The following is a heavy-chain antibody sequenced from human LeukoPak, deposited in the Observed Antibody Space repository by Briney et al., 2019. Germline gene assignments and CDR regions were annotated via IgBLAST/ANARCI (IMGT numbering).Heavy chain of an antibody. CDR2: ISNTGSSI. CDR1: GFTFSSYS. D-gene: IGHD3-10*01. Sequence: GGSLRLSCAASGFTFSSYSMNWVRQAPGKGLEWVSYISNTGSSIFYADSVKGRFTISRDNAKNSLYLQMNSLRAEDAAAYYCARARGAGPGAHFDYWGQGTLVTVSS. V-gene: IGHV3-48*04. CDR3: ARARGAGPGAHFDY. J-gene: IGHJ4*02.